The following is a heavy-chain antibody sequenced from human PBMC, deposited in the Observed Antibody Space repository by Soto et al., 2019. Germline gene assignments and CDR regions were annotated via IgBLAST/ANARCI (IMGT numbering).Heavy chain of an antibody. V-gene: IGHV4-59*08. J-gene: IGHJ6*04. Sequence: SETLSLTCTVSGDSISGYSWSWIRQPPGKGLEWIGYIYYSGSTNYNPSLKSRVTISVDRSKNQISLQLSTVTAADTAIYYCARLHSGVGTCDDYQYYYAMDVWGKGTTVTV. CDR1: GDSISGYS. CDR2: IYYSGST. D-gene: IGHD6-19*01. CDR3: ARLHSGVGTCDDYQYYYAMDV.